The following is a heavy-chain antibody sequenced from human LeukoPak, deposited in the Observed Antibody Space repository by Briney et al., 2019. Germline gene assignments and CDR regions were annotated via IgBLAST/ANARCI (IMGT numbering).Heavy chain of an antibody. CDR2: INHSGST. CDR3: ARVRNGH. V-gene: IGHV4-34*01. Sequence: PSETLSLTCAVYGGSFSGYYWSWIRQPPGKGLEWIGEINHSGSTDYNPSLKSRVTISVDTSKNQFSLKLSSVTAADTAVYYCARVRNGHWGQGTLVTVSS. J-gene: IGHJ4*02. CDR1: GGSFSGYY.